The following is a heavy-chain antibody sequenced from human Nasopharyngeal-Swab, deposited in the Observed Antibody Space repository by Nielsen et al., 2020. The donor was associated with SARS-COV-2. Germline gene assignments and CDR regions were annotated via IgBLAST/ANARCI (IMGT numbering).Heavy chain of an antibody. V-gene: IGHV3-30*02. CDR2: IRYDGSNK. J-gene: IGHJ4*02. Sequence: GESLKISCAASGFTFSSYGMHWARQAPGKGLEWVAFIRYDGSNKYYADSVKGRFTISRDNSKNTLYLQMNSLRAEDTAVYYCADEMYSSGWLSLDYWGQGTLVTVSS. CDR1: GFTFSSYG. CDR3: ADEMYSSGWLSLDY. D-gene: IGHD6-19*01.